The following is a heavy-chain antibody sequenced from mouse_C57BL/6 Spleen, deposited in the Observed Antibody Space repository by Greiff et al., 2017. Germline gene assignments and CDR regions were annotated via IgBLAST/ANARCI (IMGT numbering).Heavy chain of an antibody. V-gene: IGHV5-4*01. Sequence: EVQLMESWGGLVKPGGSLKLSCAASGFTFSSYAMSWVRQTPEKRLEWVATISDGGSYTYYPDNVKGRFTISRDNAKNNLYLQMSHLKSEDTAMYYCARDRYFDVWGTGTTVTVSS. CDR3: ARDRYFDV. J-gene: IGHJ1*03. CDR1: GFTFSSYA. CDR2: ISDGGSYT.